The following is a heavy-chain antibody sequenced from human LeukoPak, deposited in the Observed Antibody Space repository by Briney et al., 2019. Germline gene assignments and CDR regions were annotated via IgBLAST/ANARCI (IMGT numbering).Heavy chain of an antibody. V-gene: IGHV3-33*01. Sequence: GRSLRLSCAASGFTFSSYGMHWVRQAPDKGLEWVAVIWFDGSTEFYADPVKGRFTISRDNSKNTLYLQMNGLRAEDTAVYYCARALSGYYSIDYWGQGSLVCVSS. CDR1: GFTFSSYG. J-gene: IGHJ4*02. D-gene: IGHD3-22*01. CDR2: IWFDGSTE. CDR3: ARALSGYYSIDY.